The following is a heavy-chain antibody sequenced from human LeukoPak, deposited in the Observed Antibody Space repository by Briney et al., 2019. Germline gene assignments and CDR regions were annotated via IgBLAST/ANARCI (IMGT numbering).Heavy chain of an antibody. D-gene: IGHD2-15*01. CDR2: ISGSGTT. V-gene: IGHV3-23*01. J-gene: IGHJ4*02. CDR3: AKTLGYCSGGSCYSGVIDY. Sequence: PGGSLRLSCAASGFTFSSYAMSWVRQAPGKGLEWVSAISGSGTTYYADSMKGRFTISRDNSKNTLYLQMHSLRAEDTAVYYCAKTLGYCSGGSCYSGVIDYWGQGTLVTVSS. CDR1: GFTFSSYA.